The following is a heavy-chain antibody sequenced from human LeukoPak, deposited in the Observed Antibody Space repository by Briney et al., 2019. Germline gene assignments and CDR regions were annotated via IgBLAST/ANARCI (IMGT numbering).Heavy chain of an antibody. CDR3: AKDHIDQLLGRANWFDP. D-gene: IGHD2-2*01. CDR2: ISGSGGST. CDR1: GFTFSSYA. Sequence: GGSLRLSCAASGFTFSSYAMSWVRQAPGKGLEWVSAISGSGGSTYYADSVKGRFTISRDNSKNTLYLQMNSLRAEDTAVYYCAKDHIDQLLGRANWFDPWGQGTLVTVSS. J-gene: IGHJ5*02. V-gene: IGHV3-23*01.